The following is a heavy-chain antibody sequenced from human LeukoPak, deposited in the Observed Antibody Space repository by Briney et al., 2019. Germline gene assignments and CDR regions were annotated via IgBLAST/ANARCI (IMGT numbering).Heavy chain of an antibody. V-gene: IGHV4-59*10. CDR1: GGSFSGYY. CDR2: IYTSGST. CDR3: ARVQSSSWYGGYYYYYMDV. J-gene: IGHJ6*03. Sequence: SETLSLTCAVYGGSFSGYYWSWIRQPAGKGLEWIGRIYTSGSTNYNPSLKSRVTMSVDTSKNQFSLKLSSVTAADTAVYYCARVQSSSWYGGYYYYYMDVWGKGTTVTISS. D-gene: IGHD6-13*01.